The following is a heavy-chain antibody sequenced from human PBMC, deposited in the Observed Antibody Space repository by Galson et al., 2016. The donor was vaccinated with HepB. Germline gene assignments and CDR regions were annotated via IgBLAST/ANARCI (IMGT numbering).Heavy chain of an antibody. Sequence: SLRLSCAASGLRFDDHAMHWVRQAPGKGLEWVAGISWNSGRIGYADSVKGRFTISRDNANNSLHLQMNTLRPEDTALYYCAKDVSPQYDSTGYFTRRYIHHWGQGTLVTVSS. CDR3: AKDVSPQYDSTGYFTRRYIHH. D-gene: IGHD3-22*01. CDR1: GLRFDDHA. CDR2: ISWNSGRI. V-gene: IGHV3-9*01. J-gene: IGHJ1*01.